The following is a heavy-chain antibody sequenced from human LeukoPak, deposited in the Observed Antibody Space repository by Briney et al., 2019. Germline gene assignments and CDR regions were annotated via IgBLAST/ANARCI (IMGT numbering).Heavy chain of an antibody. CDR1: GGSFSGYY. CDR3: ARGLATLVRYYYGVDV. Sequence: PSETLSLTCAVYGGSFSGYYWSWIRQPPGKGLEWIGEINHSGSTNYNPSPKSRVAISVDTSKNQFSLKLSSVTAADTAVYYCARGLATLVRYYYGVDVWGQGTTVTVSS. D-gene: IGHD2-2*01. V-gene: IGHV4-34*01. CDR2: INHSGST. J-gene: IGHJ6*02.